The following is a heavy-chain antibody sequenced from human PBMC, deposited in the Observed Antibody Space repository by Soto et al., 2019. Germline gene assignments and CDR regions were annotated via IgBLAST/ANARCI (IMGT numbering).Heavy chain of an antibody. V-gene: IGHV4-34*01. CDR1: GGSFSGYY. CDR3: ASSSEWFGEFPFDY. J-gene: IGHJ4*02. D-gene: IGHD3-10*01. CDR2: INHSGST. Sequence: QVQLQQWGAGLLKPSETLSLTCAVYGGSFSGYYWSWIRQPPGKGLEWIGEINHSGSTNYNPSLKSRVTISVDTSKNQFSLKLSSVTAADTAVYYCASSSEWFGEFPFDYWGQGTLVTVSS.